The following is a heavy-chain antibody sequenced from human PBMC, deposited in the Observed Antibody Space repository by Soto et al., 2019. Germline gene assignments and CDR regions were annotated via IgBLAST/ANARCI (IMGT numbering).Heavy chain of an antibody. V-gene: IGHV4-34*01. Sequence: SETLSLTCAVVGDSLRGQSWNWIRQSPGKGLEWIGELDQSGGTNYNPSLKSRAIISVDTSKNQFSLKLRSVTAADTAVYYCASDRSSGWDQGYGMDVWGQGTTVTVSS. CDR3: ASDRSSGWDQGYGMDV. J-gene: IGHJ6*02. CDR1: GDSLRGQS. CDR2: LDQSGGT. D-gene: IGHD6-19*01.